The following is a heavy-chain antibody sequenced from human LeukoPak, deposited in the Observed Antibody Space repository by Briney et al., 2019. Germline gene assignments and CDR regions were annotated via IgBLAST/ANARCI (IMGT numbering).Heavy chain of an antibody. CDR2: IYYSGST. J-gene: IGHJ3*01. CDR1: SGSINNYY. V-gene: IGHV4-59*01. Sequence: SETLSLTCTVSSGSINNYYWSWIRQPPGKGLEWIGYIYYSGSTNYNPSLRGRVTMSVAPSKNQFSLKLTSVTAADTAVYYCARYCDGDCNSSAFDLWGQGTIVTVSS. CDR3: ARYCDGDCNSSAFDL. D-gene: IGHD2-21*02.